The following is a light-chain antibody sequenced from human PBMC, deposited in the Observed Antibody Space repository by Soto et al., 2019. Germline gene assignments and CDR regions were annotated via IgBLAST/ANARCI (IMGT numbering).Light chain of an antibody. J-gene: IGKJ1*01. V-gene: IGKV1-6*01. CDR3: LQDYNFPRT. Sequence: AVRRSQSAASLSASIGDRVTITCRASQGIRDNLGWYQHKPGKAPQLLIYAASTLQTGVPPRFSGSGSGTEFSLTISSLQPEDFATYYCLQDYNFPRTFGQGTKVAIK. CDR1: QGIRDN. CDR2: AAS.